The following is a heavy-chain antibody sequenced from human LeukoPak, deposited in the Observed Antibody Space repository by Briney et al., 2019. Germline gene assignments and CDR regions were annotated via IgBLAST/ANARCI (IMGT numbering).Heavy chain of an antibody. J-gene: IGHJ4*02. D-gene: IGHD1-7*01. CDR1: GFTFSSYA. CDR2: ISGSGGST. Sequence: GGSLRLSCAASGFTFSSYAMSWVRQAPGKGLEWVSSISGSGGSTYYADSVKGRFTISRDNSKNTLYLQMNSLRGEDTAVYYCAKDREGTIADYFDYWGQGTLVTISS. CDR3: AKDREGTIADYFDY. V-gene: IGHV3-23*01.